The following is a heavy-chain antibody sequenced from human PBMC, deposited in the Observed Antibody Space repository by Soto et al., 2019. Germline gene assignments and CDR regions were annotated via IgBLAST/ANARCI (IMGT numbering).Heavy chain of an antibody. V-gene: IGHV2-5*01. CDR1: GFSLTTRGVG. CDR3: ANIPNYYEHDWFDT. Sequence: QLTLKESGPTLVKPTQTLTLTCSFSGFSLTTRGVGLGWIRQPPGKALECLALIYWYDDKRYSPSLQSRLSLPIDTPKSQRVLTVNNVDPLDTAPYYWANIPNYYEHDWFDTCGQGTLVSVSS. D-gene: IGHD3-16*01. J-gene: IGHJ5*02. CDR2: IYWYDDK.